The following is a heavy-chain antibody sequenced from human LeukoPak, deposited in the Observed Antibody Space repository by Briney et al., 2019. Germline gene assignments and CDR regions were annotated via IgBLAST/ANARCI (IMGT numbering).Heavy chain of an antibody. CDR2: INPNSGGT. Sequence: GASVKVSCKASGYTFTGYYMHWVRQAPGQGLEWMGWINPNSGGTNYAQKFQGRVTMTRDTSISTAYMELSRLRSDDTAVYYCARESTGAAAGYFDYWGQGTLVTVSS. CDR3: ARESTGAAAGYFDY. D-gene: IGHD6-13*01. CDR1: GYTFTGYY. J-gene: IGHJ4*02. V-gene: IGHV1-2*02.